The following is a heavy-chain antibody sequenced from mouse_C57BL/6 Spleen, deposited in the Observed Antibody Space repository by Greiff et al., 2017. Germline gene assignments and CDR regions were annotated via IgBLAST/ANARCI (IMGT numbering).Heavy chain of an antibody. D-gene: IGHD1-1*01. CDR1: GYAFSSYW. V-gene: IGHV1-80*01. J-gene: IGHJ1*03. CDR2: IYPGDGDT. Sequence: QVQLQQSGAELVKPGASVKISCKASGYAFSSYWMNWVKQRPGKGLEWIGQIYPGDGDTNYNGKFKGKATLTADKSSSTAYMQLSSLTSEDSAVYFCATDGSSHWYFDVWGTGTTVTVSS. CDR3: ATDGSSHWYFDV.